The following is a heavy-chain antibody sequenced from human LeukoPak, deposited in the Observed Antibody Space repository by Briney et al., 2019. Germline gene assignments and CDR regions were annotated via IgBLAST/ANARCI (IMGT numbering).Heavy chain of an antibody. CDR1: GFTFSSYA. J-gene: IGHJ4*02. D-gene: IGHD6-19*01. Sequence: GGSLRLSCAAAGFTFSSYAMTWVRQAPGKGLEWVSAISGSGSTTYYGDSVKGRFTISRDNSKNTLYLQMNSLRAEDTAVYYCAKDKYSSGWYFFDYWGQGSLVTVSS. V-gene: IGHV3-23*01. CDR2: ISGSGSTT. CDR3: AKDKYSSGWYFFDY.